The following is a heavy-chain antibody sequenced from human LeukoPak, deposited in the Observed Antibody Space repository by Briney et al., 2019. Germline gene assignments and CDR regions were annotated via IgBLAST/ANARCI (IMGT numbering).Heavy chain of an antibody. CDR2: ISGNGGST. Sequence: PGGSLRLSCAASGFTFSSYAMSWVRQAPGKGLESVSAISGNGGSTYYANSVKGRFTISRDNSKNTLYLQMGSLTAEDMAFYYCAREGTPGTFDYWGQGTLVTVS. CDR3: AREGTPGTFDY. V-gene: IGHV3-64*01. J-gene: IGHJ4*02. CDR1: GFTFSSYA. D-gene: IGHD6-13*01.